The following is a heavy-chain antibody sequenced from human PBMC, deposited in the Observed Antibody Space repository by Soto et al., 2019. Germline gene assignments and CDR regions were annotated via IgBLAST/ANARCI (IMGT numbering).Heavy chain of an antibody. V-gene: IGHV1-24*01. D-gene: IGHD2-15*01. Sequence: ASVKVSCKVSGYTLTELSMHWVRQAPGKGLEWMGGFDPEDGETIYAQKFQGRVTMTEDTSTDTAYMELSSLRSEDTAVYYCATVSTYCSGGSCYPGPWGQGTLVTVSS. CDR3: ATVSTYCSGGSCYPGP. J-gene: IGHJ5*02. CDR2: FDPEDGET. CDR1: GYTLTELS.